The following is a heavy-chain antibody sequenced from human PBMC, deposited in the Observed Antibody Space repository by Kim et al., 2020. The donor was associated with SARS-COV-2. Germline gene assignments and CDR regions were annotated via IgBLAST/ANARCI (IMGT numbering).Heavy chain of an antibody. J-gene: IGHJ4*02. Sequence: SQTLSLTCAISGDSVSSNVADWSWIRQSPSRGLEWLGRTYYRSKWNYEDAVSLKSRISIDPDTSKNQFSLQLTSVTPEDTAVYYCARRGQAGGLDCWGQGTLVTVSS. D-gene: IGHD3-16*01. V-gene: IGHV6-1*01. CDR2: TYYRSKWNY. CDR1: GDSVSSNVAD. CDR3: ARRGQAGGLDC.